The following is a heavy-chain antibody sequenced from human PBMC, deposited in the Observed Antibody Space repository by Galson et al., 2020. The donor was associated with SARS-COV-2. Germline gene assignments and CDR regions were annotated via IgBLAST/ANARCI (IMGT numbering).Heavy chain of an antibody. Sequence: TGGSLRLSCAASGFTYSNFAMHWVRQAAGKGLERVAIISHAGTKKYNTDSMKGRFTIPRDNSKKTLYLQMNNLSDEDTAVYFCAREGPDYTSSYFDNWGQGTPVTVSS. J-gene: IGHJ4*02. CDR2: ISHAGTKK. CDR1: GFTYSNFA. V-gene: IGHV3-30*04. CDR3: AREGPDYTSSYFDN. D-gene: IGHD6-6*01.